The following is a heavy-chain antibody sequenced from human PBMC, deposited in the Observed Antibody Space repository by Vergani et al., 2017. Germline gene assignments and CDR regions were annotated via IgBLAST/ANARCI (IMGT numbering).Heavy chain of an antibody. CDR2: IYYSGTV. Sequence: QLNLQESGPGLLKPSETLSLTCTVSGGSIRSTSYYWAWIRQPPGKGLEWIGQIYYSGTVYYHPSLKSRVTISIDTSRNQFSLKLTSVTAADTAVYYCARLDYSSRSYFDSWGQGTLVTVSS. CDR1: GGSIRSTSYY. CDR3: ARLDYSSRSYFDS. J-gene: IGHJ5*01. D-gene: IGHD3-10*01. V-gene: IGHV4-39*01.